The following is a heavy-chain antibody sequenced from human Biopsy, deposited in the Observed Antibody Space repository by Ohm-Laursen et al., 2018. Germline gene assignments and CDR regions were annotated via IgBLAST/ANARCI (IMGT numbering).Heavy chain of an antibody. CDR3: ARATNSTGWPYYYFYGMDV. V-gene: IGHV4-59*01. Sequence: GTLSLTCTVSGGSISSDYWSWIRQTPGKGLEWIGYIYYSGSTDYNPSLKSRVTISVDTSKNQFSLRLSSVTAADTAVYYCARATNSTGWPYYYFYGMDVWGQGTTVTVSS. CDR2: IYYSGST. D-gene: IGHD2/OR15-2a*01. CDR1: GGSISSDY. J-gene: IGHJ6*02.